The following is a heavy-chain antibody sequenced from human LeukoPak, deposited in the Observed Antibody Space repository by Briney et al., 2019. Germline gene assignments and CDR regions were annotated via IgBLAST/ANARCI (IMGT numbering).Heavy chain of an antibody. D-gene: IGHD6-19*01. V-gene: IGHV1-18*01. CDR3: ARSEQWVWFDP. CDR1: GYTFTTYG. Sequence: ASVKVSCKASGYTFTTYGIAWVRQAAGQGLERMGWISAYNGNTEYAQKIQGRVTMTTDTSTSTAYMELRSLRSDDTAVYYCARSEQWVWFDPWGQGTLVTVSS. J-gene: IGHJ5*02. CDR2: ISAYNGNT.